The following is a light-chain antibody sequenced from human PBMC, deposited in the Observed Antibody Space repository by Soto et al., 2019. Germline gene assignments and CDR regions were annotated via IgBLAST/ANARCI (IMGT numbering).Light chain of an antibody. CDR2: EVN. CDR3: CSYAGSSSVA. Sequence: QSVLTQPASVSGSPGQSITISCTGTSSDVGSYNFVSWYQQHPAKAPILMIYEVNKRPSGVSNRVSGSKSGNTASLTSSGRQADDEANYYCCSYAGSSSVAFGGGTKVTVL. J-gene: IGLJ2*01. CDR1: SSDVGSYNF. V-gene: IGLV2-23*02.